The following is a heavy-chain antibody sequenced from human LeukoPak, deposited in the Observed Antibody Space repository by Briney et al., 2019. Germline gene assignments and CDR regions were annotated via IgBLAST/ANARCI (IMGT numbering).Heavy chain of an antibody. D-gene: IGHD3-3*01. Sequence: GGSLRLSCAASGFTFDDYAMHWVRQAPGKGLEWVSYISSSGSTIYYADSVKGRFTISRDNAKNSLYLQMNSLRAEDTAVYYCARDRTVVDFWSGYYGSPLDYWGQGTLVTVSS. CDR2: ISSSGSTI. J-gene: IGHJ4*02. CDR3: ARDRTVVDFWSGYYGSPLDY. CDR1: GFTFDDYA. V-gene: IGHV3-11*01.